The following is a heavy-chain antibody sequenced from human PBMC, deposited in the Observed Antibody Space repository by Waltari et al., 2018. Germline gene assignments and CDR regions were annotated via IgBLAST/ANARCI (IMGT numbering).Heavy chain of an antibody. CDR1: GFIFSDAW. CDR3: TTRTWTEMFDI. CDR2: IKSRADGGTA. D-gene: IGHD1-1*01. V-gene: IGHV3-15*01. J-gene: IGHJ3*02. Sequence: EVQLVESGGGFIKPGGSLRLSCAASGFIFSDAWMSGVRQAPGKGPEWIGRIKSRADGGTADYAAPVKGRFTISRDDSKNTLYLQMNSLKTEDAAVYYCTTRTWTEMFDIWGQGTMVTVSS.